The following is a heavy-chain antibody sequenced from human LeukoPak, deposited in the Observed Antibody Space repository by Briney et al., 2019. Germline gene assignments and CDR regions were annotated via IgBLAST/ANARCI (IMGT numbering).Heavy chain of an antibody. CDR1: GGSISSGGYS. J-gene: IGHJ4*02. D-gene: IGHD6-13*01. CDR3: ARLVAATGNFDY. V-gene: IGHV4-30-2*01. Sequence: SETLSLTCAVSGGSISSGGYSWSWIRQPPGKGLEWIGYIYHSGSTYYNPSLKSRVTIPVDRSKNQFSLKLSSVTAADTAVYYCARLVAATGNFDYWGQGTQVTVSS. CDR2: IYHSGST.